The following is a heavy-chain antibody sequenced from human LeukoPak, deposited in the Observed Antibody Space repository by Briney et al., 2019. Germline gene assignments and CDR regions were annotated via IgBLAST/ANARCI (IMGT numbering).Heavy chain of an antibody. V-gene: IGHV3-53*01. Sequence: GGSLRLSCAASGFTVSSNYMSWVRQAPGKGLEWVSVIYSGGSTYYADSVKGRFTISRDNSKNTLYLQMNSLRAEDTAVYYCAASDYSGGRCSSVGGYWGQGTLVTVSS. D-gene: IGHD2-15*01. J-gene: IGHJ4*02. CDR3: AASDYSGGRCSSVGGY. CDR1: GFTVSSNY. CDR2: IYSGGST.